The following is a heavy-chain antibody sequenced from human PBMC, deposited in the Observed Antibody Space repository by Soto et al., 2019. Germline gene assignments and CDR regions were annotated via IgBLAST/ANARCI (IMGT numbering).Heavy chain of an antibody. J-gene: IGHJ4*02. D-gene: IGHD5-12*01. V-gene: IGHV4-30-4*01. CDR3: ARGWEYSGYDFRFDY. Sequence: SETLSLTCTVSGGSISSGDYYWSWIRQPPGKGLEWIGYIYYSGSTYYNPSLKSRVTISVDTSKNQFSLKLSSVTAADTAVYYCARGWEYSGYDFRFDYWGQGTLVTVSS. CDR1: GGSISSGDYY. CDR2: IYYSGST.